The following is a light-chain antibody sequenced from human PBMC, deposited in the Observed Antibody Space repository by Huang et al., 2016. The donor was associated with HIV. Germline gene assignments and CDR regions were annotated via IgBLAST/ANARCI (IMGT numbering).Light chain of an antibody. Sequence: EIVLTQSPATLSVSPGERATLSCRASQSVNSNLAWYQHKPGQAPRLLIYGASTRATGIPARFSGSGSGTEFTFTISSLQSEDFAVYYCQQYNNWPPWTFGQGTNVEIK. V-gene: IGKV3-15*01. J-gene: IGKJ1*01. CDR1: QSVNSN. CDR3: QQYNNWPPWT. CDR2: GAS.